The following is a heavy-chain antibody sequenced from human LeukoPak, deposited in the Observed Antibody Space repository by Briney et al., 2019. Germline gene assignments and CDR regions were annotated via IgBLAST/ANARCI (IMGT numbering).Heavy chain of an antibody. J-gene: IGHJ4*02. CDR3: AKGESGYSSSWYDY. V-gene: IGHV3-23*01. D-gene: IGHD6-13*01. CDR1: GFTFSSYA. CDR2: ISGSGGST. Sequence: PGESLRLSCAASGFTFSSYAMSWVRQAPGKGLEWVSAISGSGGSTYYADSVKGRFTISRDNSKNTLYLQMNSLRAEDTAVYYCAKGESGYSSSWYDYWGQGTLVTVSS.